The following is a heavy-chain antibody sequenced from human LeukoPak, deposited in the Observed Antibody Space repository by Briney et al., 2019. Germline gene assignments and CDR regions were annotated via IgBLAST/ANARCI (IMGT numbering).Heavy chain of an antibody. D-gene: IGHD2-2*01. CDR3: ARKIGNCRSTSCYSIAGVPVHP. V-gene: IGHV4-34*01. J-gene: IGHJ5*02. Sequence: SETLSLTCAVYGGSFSGYYWSWIRQPPGKGLEWIGEINHSGSTNYNPSLKSRVTISVDTSKNQFSLKLSSVTAADTSVYYCARKIGNCRSTSCYSIAGVPVHPWGQGTLVTVSS. CDR2: INHSGST. CDR1: GGSFSGYY.